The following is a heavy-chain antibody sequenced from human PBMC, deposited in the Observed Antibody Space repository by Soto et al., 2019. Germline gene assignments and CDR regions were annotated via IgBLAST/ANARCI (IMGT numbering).Heavy chain of an antibody. CDR2: ISSSSSTI. J-gene: IGHJ4*02. CDR1: GFTFSSYS. D-gene: IGHD3-9*01. V-gene: IGHV3-48*02. CDR3: AREATPYYDILTVDY. Sequence: GGSLRLSSAASGFTFSSYSMNWVRQAPGKGLEWVSYISSSSSTIYYADSVKGRFTISRDNAKNSLYLQMNSLRDEDTAVYYCAREATPYYDILTVDYWGQGTLVTVSS.